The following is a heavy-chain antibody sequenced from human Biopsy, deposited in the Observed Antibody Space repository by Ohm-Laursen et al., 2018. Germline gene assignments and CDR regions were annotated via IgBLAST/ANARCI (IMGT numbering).Heavy chain of an antibody. CDR1: GGSFNGYF. J-gene: IGHJ6*02. CDR3: ARVPLPGIGAAYQGRFLYGMDV. CDR2: ITQSGST. D-gene: IGHD6-13*01. Sequence: GTLSLPWVVYGGSFNGYFWSWIRQPPGKGLELIGDITQSGSTNSSPSLKSRVTISVDTAKKQFSLSLRSVTAADTAVYYCARVPLPGIGAAYQGRFLYGMDVWGQGTTVSVSS. V-gene: IGHV4-34*01.